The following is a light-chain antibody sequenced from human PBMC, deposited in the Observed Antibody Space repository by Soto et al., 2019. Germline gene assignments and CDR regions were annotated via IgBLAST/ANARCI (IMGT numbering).Light chain of an antibody. CDR1: SSNIGSNT. Sequence: QSVLTQPPSASGTPGQRVTISCSGGSSNIGSNTVSWYQQLPGTAPKLVMYVNNQPSSGVPDRFSGSKSGTSASLAISGLQSEDEAHYYCAPWDDSLNGPVFGGGTKLAVL. CDR3: APWDDSLNGPV. V-gene: IGLV1-44*01. CDR2: VNN. J-gene: IGLJ2*01.